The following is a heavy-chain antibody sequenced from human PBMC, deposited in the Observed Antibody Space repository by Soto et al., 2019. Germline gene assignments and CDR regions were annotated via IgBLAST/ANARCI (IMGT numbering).Heavy chain of an antibody. D-gene: IGHD3-16*01. J-gene: IGHJ4*02. V-gene: IGHV1-24*01. CDR3: ATGLGGPPTAAFDY. Sequence: GASVKVSCKVSGYTLTELSMHWVRQAPGKGLEWMGGFDPEDGETIYAQKFQGRVTMTEDTSTDTAYMELSSLRSEDTAVYYCATGLGGPPTAAFDYGGQGPRATSS. CDR1: GYTLTELS. CDR2: FDPEDGET.